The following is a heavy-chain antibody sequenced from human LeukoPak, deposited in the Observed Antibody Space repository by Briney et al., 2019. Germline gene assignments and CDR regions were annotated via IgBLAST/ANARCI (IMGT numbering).Heavy chain of an antibody. CDR3: ARLLLEYYFDY. CDR2: IYYSGST. CDR1: GGSISSSSYY. D-gene: IGHD2-21*01. Sequence: SETLSLTCTVSGGSISSSSYYWGWIRQPPGKGLEWIGSIYYSGSTYYNPSLKSRVTISVDTSKNQFFLKLSSVTAADTAVYYCARLLLEYYFDYWGQGTLVTVSS. V-gene: IGHV4-39*01. J-gene: IGHJ4*02.